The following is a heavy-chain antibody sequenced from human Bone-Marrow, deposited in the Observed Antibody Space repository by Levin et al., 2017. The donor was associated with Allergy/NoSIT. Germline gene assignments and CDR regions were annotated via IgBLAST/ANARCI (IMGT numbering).Heavy chain of an antibody. CDR2: INYSGTT. CDR1: GDSFTTTTPY. CDR3: ARLNYSDSLNFYGMDV. J-gene: IGHJ6*02. V-gene: IGHV4-39*01. D-gene: IGHD1-26*01. Sequence: SQTLSLTCSVSGDSFTTTTPYWGWIRQPPGKGLDWIGSINYSGTTYHDPSLKSRVTVSVDTSKNQFSLRLTSVTAADTGVYYCARLNYSDSLNFYGMDVWGQGTTVTVS.